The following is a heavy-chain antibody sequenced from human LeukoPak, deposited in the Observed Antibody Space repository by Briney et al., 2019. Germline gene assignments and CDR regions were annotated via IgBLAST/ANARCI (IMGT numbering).Heavy chain of an antibody. D-gene: IGHD6-19*01. J-gene: IGHJ5*02. CDR2: ISYDGSNK. V-gene: IGHV3-30*04. CDR3: AKVFIAVSFFDP. Sequence: GGSLRLSCAASGFTFSSYAMHWVRQAPGKGLEWVAVISYDGSNKYYADSVKGRFTISRDNSKNTLYLQMNGLRAEDTAVYYCAKVFIAVSFFDPWGQGTLVTVSS. CDR1: GFTFSSYA.